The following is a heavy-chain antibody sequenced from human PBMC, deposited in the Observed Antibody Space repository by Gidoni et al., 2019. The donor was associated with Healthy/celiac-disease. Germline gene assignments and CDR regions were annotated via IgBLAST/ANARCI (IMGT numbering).Heavy chain of an antibody. CDR3: ARQHYDSFDY. V-gene: IGHV4-59*01. Sequence: QVQLQESGPGLVKPSETLSLTCTVSGGSISSYYWRWIRQPPGTGLEWIVYIYYSGSTNYNPSLKSRVTISVDTSKNQFSLKLSSVTAADTAVYYCARQHYDSFDYWGHGTLVTVSS. D-gene: IGHD3-9*01. CDR2: IYYSGST. J-gene: IGHJ4*01. CDR1: GGSISSYY.